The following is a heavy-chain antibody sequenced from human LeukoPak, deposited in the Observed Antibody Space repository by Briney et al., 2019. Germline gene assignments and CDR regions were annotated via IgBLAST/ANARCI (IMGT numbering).Heavy chain of an antibody. J-gene: IGHJ4*02. D-gene: IGHD3-3*01. CDR3: ARANYDFWSGFSSQTDY. CDR2: IYHSGST. V-gene: IGHV4-38-2*01. CDR1: GYSISSGYY. Sequence: PSETLSLTCAVSGYSISSGYYWGWIRQPPGKGLEWIGSIYHSGSTNYNPSLKSRVTISVDTSKNQFSLKLSSVTAADTAVYYCARANYDFWSGFSSQTDYWGQGTLVTVSS.